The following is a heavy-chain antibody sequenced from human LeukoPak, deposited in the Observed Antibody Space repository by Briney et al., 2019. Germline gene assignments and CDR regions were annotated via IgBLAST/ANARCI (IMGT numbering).Heavy chain of an antibody. V-gene: IGHV4-31*11. CDR1: GGSISSGGYY. Sequence: PSETLSLTCAVTGGSISSGGYYWSWIRQHPGKGLEWIGYIYYSGSTYYNPSLKSRVTISVDTSKNQFSLKLSSVTAADTAVYYCARDRASEVVPAAIRGSHHPWFDPWGQGTLVTVSS. D-gene: IGHD2-2*02. CDR2: IYYSGST. CDR3: ARDRASEVVPAAIRGSHHPWFDP. J-gene: IGHJ5*02.